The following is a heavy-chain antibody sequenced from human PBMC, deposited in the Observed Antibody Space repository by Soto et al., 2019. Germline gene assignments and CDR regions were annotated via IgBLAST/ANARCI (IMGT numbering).Heavy chain of an antibody. J-gene: IGHJ4*02. CDR3: ARRDCTNGVCYSHY. Sequence: QLQLQESGPGLVKPSETLSLTCTVSGGSISSSSYYWGWIRQPPGKGLEWIGSIYYSGSTYYNPSLKSRVTISVDPSKNQFSLKLSSVTAADTAVYYCARRDCTNGVCYSHYWGQGTLVTVSS. CDR1: GGSISSSSYY. V-gene: IGHV4-39*01. D-gene: IGHD2-8*01. CDR2: IYYSGST.